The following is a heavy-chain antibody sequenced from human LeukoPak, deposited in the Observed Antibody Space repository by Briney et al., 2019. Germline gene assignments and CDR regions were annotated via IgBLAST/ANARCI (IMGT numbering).Heavy chain of an antibody. D-gene: IGHD2-2*01. CDR2: IYSGGNT. Sequence: GGSLRLSCAASGFTFSSYVMSWVRQAPGKGLEWVSVIYSGGNTYYADSVKGRFTISRDNSKNTVYLQMNSLRAEDTAVYYCARGETSSYDYWGQGTLVTVSS. V-gene: IGHV3-53*01. CDR1: GFTFSSYV. CDR3: ARGETSSYDY. J-gene: IGHJ4*02.